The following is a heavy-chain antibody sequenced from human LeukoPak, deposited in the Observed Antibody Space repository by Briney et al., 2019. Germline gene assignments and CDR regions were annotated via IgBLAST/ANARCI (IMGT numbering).Heavy chain of an antibody. CDR2: ISRSSSFR. Sequence: GGSLRLSCEASGFNFSTYSLNWVRQAPGKGLEWVSSISRSSSFRYYADSVKGRFTISRDNAKNSLYLQVNSLRVEDTAMYYCARSPLLLYFGDAYYFDYWGQGTLVTVSS. CDR1: GFNFSTYS. CDR3: ARSPLLLYFGDAYYFDY. V-gene: IGHV3-21*01. J-gene: IGHJ4*02. D-gene: IGHD3-10*01.